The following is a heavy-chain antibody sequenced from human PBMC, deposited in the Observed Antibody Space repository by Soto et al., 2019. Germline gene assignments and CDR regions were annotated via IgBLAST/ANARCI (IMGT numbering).Heavy chain of an antibody. CDR3: ARAGSPFDSDSSGYWGFDH. V-gene: IGHV3-53*01. Sequence: VGSLRLSCVASGFAVSNNYMNWVRQAPGKGLEWVSVVYSGGTTYYADSVRGRFTVSRDDSKNTLFLQMSSLRAEDTAVYYCARAGSPFDSDSSGYWGFDHWGQGTLVTVSS. CDR1: GFAVSNNY. J-gene: IGHJ4*02. CDR2: VYSGGTT. D-gene: IGHD3-22*01.